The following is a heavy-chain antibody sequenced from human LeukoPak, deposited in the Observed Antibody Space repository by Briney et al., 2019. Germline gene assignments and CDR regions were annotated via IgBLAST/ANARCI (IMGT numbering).Heavy chain of an antibody. D-gene: IGHD5-12*01. CDR3: AKDGDPYIVATTHPDH. CDR2: IGYDGSNK. V-gene: IGHV3-30*02. CDR1: GFTFSSYG. J-gene: IGHJ4*02. Sequence: AGSLRLSCAASGFTFSSYGMRWVRQAPGKGLEWVAFIGYDGSNKYYADSVKGRFTISRDNSKNTLYLQMNSLRAEDTAVYYCAKDGDPYIVATTHPDHWGQGTLVTVSS.